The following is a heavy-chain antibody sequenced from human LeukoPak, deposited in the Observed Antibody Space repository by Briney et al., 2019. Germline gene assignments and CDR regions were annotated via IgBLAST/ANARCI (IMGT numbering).Heavy chain of an antibody. CDR3: AIGAILTGYFSPFVY. D-gene: IGHD3-9*01. V-gene: IGHV1-46*01. Sequence: ASVMVSCMASGYTLTNYYIHWVRQAPGQGGEWMGVINPITDYTNYAQQLQGRVPMPSLTSTSTAYMVLRSLRSDDTAVYYFAIGAILTGYFSPFVYWGQGTLVTVSS. CDR2: INPITDYT. J-gene: IGHJ4*02. CDR1: GYTLTNYY.